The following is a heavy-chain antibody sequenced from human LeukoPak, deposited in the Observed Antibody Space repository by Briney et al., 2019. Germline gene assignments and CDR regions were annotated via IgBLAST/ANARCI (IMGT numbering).Heavy chain of an antibody. Sequence: PGWARRLSCAAAGVTFGTNAMSWVRQAPGKGLECISIINNSGGSTYYADSVKGRFTISRDNSKNTLFLQMNSLRAEDTAVYYCAKAIFCGGGSCYRCDYWGQGTLVPVSS. CDR1: GVTFGTNA. D-gene: IGHD2-21*01. J-gene: IGHJ4*02. CDR3: AKAIFCGGGSCYRCDY. V-gene: IGHV3-23*01. CDR2: INNSGGST.